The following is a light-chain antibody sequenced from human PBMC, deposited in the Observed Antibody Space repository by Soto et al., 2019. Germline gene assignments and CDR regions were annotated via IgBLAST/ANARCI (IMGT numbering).Light chain of an antibody. V-gene: IGKV3-15*01. J-gene: IGKJ4*01. Sequence: EIVLTQSPGLLSLSQGERATLSCRASQSVSHNYLAWYQQKPGQAPRLLIFGASTRATDIPDRFSGSGYGTEFTLTISSLQSEDFAVYYCQQYSNWPPVLTFGGGTKVDIK. CDR3: QQYSNWPPVLT. CDR2: GAS. CDR1: QSVSHNY.